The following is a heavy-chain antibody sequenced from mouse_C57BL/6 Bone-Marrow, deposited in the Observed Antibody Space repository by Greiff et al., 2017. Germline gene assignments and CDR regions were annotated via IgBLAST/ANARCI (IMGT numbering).Heavy chain of an antibody. J-gene: IGHJ4*01. Sequence: EVQLQQSGPELVKPGASVKISCKASGYSFTGYYMNWVKQSPEKSLEWIGEINPSTGGTTYNQKFKAKATLTVDKSSSTAYMQLKSLTSEDSAVYYCARTMVTWDYWGQGTSVTVSS. V-gene: IGHV1-42*01. CDR3: ARTMVTWDY. D-gene: IGHD2-2*01. CDR2: INPSTGGT. CDR1: GYSFTGYY.